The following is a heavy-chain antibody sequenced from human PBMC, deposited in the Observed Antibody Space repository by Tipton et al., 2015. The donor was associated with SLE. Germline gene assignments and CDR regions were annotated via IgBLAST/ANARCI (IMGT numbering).Heavy chain of an antibody. Sequence: SGFTFSSYGMHWVRQAPGKGLEWVAFIRYDGSNKYYVDSVKGRFTISRDNAKNSLYLQMNSLRAEDTAVYYCARVVDTAMVGYYFDYWGQGTLVTVSS. CDR2: IRYDGSNK. V-gene: IGHV3-30*02. J-gene: IGHJ4*02. CDR1: GFTFSSYG. D-gene: IGHD5-18*01. CDR3: ARVVDTAMVGYYFDY.